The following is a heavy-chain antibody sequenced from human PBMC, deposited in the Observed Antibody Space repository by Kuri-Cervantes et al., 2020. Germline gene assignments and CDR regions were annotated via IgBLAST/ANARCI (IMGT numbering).Heavy chain of an antibody. V-gene: IGHV4-59*01. J-gene: IGHJ4*02. CDR2: IYYSGST. CDR3: ARVDYYDSSGYYWFGYFDY. Sequence: GSLRLSCTVSGGSISSYYWSWTRQPPGKGLEWIGYIYYSGSTNYNPSLKSRVTISVDTSKNQFSLKLSSVTAADTAVYYCARVDYYDSSGYYWFGYFDYWGQGTLVTVSS. D-gene: IGHD3-22*01. CDR1: GGSISSYY.